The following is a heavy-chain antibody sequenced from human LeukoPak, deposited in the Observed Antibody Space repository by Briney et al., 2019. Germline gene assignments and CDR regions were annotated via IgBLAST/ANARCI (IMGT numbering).Heavy chain of an antibody. CDR3: ARGYSYGAGDFDY. CDR1: GFTFSSYA. Sequence: GRSLRLSCAASGFTFSSYAMHWVRQTPGKGLEWVAVISYDGSNKYYADSVKGRFTISRDNSKNTLYLQMNSLRAEDTAVYYCARGYSYGAGDFDYWGQGTLVTVSS. D-gene: IGHD5-18*01. V-gene: IGHV3-30*04. J-gene: IGHJ4*02. CDR2: ISYDGSNK.